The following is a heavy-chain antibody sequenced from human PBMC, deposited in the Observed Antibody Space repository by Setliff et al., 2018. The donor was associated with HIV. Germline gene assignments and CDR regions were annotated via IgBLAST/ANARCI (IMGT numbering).Heavy chain of an antibody. Sequence: GESLKISCTGSGYSFTSYWIGWVRQMPGKGLEWMGIIYPGDSHTRYSPSFQGQVTISADKSISTAYLQCSSLKASDTAMYYCARSGKEVGSAGLGAFDIWGQGTMVTVSS. V-gene: IGHV5-51*01. CDR1: GYSFTSYW. CDR3: ARSGKEVGSAGLGAFDI. CDR2: IYPGDSHT. D-gene: IGHD3-10*01. J-gene: IGHJ3*02.